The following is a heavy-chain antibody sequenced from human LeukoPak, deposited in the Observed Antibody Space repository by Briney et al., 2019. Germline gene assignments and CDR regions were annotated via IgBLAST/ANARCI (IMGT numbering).Heavy chain of an antibody. CDR3: AKDIDHCTSHCRAFDY. CDR1: GFSFSGYN. J-gene: IGHJ4*02. D-gene: IGHD2-2*01. V-gene: IGHV3-30*18. Sequence: GGSLRLSCAASGFSFSGYNMNWARQAPGKGLEWVAVISYDGSSEYYADSVKGRFTISRDNSKNTLYLHMNSLRAEDTAVYYCAKDIDHCTSHCRAFDYWGQGTLVTVSS. CDR2: ISYDGSSE.